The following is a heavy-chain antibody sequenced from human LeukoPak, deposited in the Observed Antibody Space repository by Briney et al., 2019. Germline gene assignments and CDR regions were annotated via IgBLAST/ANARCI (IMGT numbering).Heavy chain of an antibody. CDR3: ARGGPKGAFDI. V-gene: IGHV3-7*01. CDR1: GFTFSSSW. J-gene: IGHJ3*02. Sequence: GGSLRLSCAASGFTFSSSWMTWVRQAPGKGLEWVVNIQEDGSEKYYVDSVKGRFTISRDNAKNSVYLQMDSLRAEDTAVYYCARGGPKGAFDIWGQGTMVTVSS. D-gene: IGHD3/OR15-3a*01. CDR2: IQEDGSEK.